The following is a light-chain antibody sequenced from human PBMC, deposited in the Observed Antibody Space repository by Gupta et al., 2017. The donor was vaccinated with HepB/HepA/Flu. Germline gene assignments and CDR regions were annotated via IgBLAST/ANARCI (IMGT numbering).Light chain of an antibody. CDR1: QDINTY. Sequence: DIKLTQSPSFLSASVGDRVTITCRASQDINTYLIWYQQKPGKAPKLLIYSASTLQSGVPSRFSGSGSGTEFTLTISSLQPEDFATYYCQQFNSYPITFGQGTRLDIK. J-gene: IGKJ5*01. V-gene: IGKV1-9*01. CDR2: SAS. CDR3: QQFNSYPIT.